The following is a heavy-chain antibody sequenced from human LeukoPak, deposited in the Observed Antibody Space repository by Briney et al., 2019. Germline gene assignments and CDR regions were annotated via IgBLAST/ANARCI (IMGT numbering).Heavy chain of an antibody. J-gene: IGHJ4*02. CDR2: IYYSGTT. CDR1: GGSLSSGSYY. Sequence: PSETLSLTCTVSGGSLSSGSYYWVWIRQPPGKGLEWIGTIYYSGTTYYNPSLKSRVTISVDTSKNQFSLRLSSVTAADTAVYYCARDGDYSNPSAWGQGTLVTVSS. D-gene: IGHD4-11*01. V-gene: IGHV4-39*07. CDR3: ARDGDYSNPSA.